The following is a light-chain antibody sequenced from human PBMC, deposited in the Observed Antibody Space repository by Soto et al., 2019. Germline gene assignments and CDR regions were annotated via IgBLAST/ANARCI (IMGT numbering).Light chain of an antibody. V-gene: IGKV3-11*01. CDR2: DAS. Sequence: ETVLTQSPATLSLSPGERATLSCRASQSVDIYLAWYQQKPGQAPRLLIYDASNRAAGVPARFSGSGSGTDFTLTISSLEPEDFAVYYCQQRTYWPPLTFGGGTTVEIK. CDR3: QQRTYWPPLT. CDR1: QSVDIY. J-gene: IGKJ4*01.